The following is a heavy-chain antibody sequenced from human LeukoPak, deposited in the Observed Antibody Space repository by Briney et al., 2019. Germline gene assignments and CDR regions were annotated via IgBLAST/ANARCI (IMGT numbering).Heavy chain of an antibody. CDR1: GFTFRSYA. D-gene: IGHD1-7*01. Sequence: PGGSLRLSCAASGFTFRSYAMHWVRQAPGKGLEWVAVISYDGKNRYYADSVKGRFTISRDSAKNTLYLQMNSLRAEDTAVYYCARERYNWNYVYGAFDIWGQGTMVTVSS. CDR3: ARERYNWNYVYGAFDI. CDR2: ISYDGKNR. J-gene: IGHJ3*02. V-gene: IGHV3-30*04.